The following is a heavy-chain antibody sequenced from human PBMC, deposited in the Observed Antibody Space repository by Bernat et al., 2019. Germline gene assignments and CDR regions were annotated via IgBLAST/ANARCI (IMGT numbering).Heavy chain of an antibody. V-gene: IGHV3-33*08. D-gene: IGHD3-22*01. CDR1: GFTFDDYG. CDR3: ASGGYYDSSGWDAFDI. Sequence: VQLVESGGGVVRPGGSLRLSCAASGFTFDDYGMSWVRQAPGKGLEWVAVIWYDGSNKYYADSVKGRFTISRDNSKNTLYLQMNSLRAEDTAVYYCASGGYYDSSGWDAFDIWGQGTMVTVSS. CDR2: IWYDGSNK. J-gene: IGHJ3*02.